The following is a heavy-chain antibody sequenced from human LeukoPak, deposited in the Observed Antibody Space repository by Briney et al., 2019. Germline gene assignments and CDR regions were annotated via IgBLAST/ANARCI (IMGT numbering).Heavy chain of an antibody. CDR3: ARFGLDYDTGV. CDR1: GGSISGYY. CDR2: IHYSGSA. D-gene: IGHD3-16*01. V-gene: IGHV4-59*01. J-gene: IGHJ6*02. Sequence: SETLSLTCTVSGGSISGYYWTWVRQPPGTGLEWIGQIHYSGSADYNPSLKSRITISVDTSKNQMSLKLTSVTAADTAIYYCARFGLDYDTGVWGQGTTVTVSS.